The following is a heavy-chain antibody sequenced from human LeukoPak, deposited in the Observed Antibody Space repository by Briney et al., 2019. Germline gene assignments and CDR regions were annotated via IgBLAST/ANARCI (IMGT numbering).Heavy chain of an antibody. CDR2: ISSSSSYI. D-gene: IGHD6-13*01. CDR3: ARSIAAAEVDP. J-gene: IGHJ5*02. CDR1: GFTFSSYE. V-gene: IGHV3-21*01. Sequence: GGSLRLSCAASGFTFSSYEMNWVRQAPGKGLEWVSSISSSSSYIYYADSVKGRFTISRDNAKNSLYLQMNSLRAEDTAVYYCARSIAAAEVDPWGQGTLVTVSS.